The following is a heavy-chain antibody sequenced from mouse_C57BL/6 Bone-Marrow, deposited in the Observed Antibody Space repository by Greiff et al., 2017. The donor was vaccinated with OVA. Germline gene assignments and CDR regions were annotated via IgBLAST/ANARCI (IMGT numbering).Heavy chain of an antibody. Sequence: QVQLQQPGAELVMPGASVKLSCKASGYTFTSYWMHWVKQRPGQGLEWIGEIDPSDSYTNYNQKFKGKSTLTVDKSSSTAYMQHSSLTSEDSAVYYCARSITTVGLDYWGQGTTLTV. CDR3: ARSITTVGLDY. CDR1: GYTFTSYW. D-gene: IGHD1-1*01. V-gene: IGHV1-69*01. J-gene: IGHJ2*01. CDR2: IDPSDSYT.